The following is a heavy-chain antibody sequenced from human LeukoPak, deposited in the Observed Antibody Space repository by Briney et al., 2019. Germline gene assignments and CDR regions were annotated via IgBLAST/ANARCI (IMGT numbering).Heavy chain of an antibody. CDR3: ARDLGSGSYYPY. D-gene: IGHD3-10*01. J-gene: IGHJ4*02. V-gene: IGHV3-7*01. Sequence: GGSLRLSCAASGFTFSSYWMSWVRQAPGKGLEWVANIKQDGSGKYYVDSVKGRFTISRDNAKNSLYLQMNSLRAEDAAVYYCARDLGSGSYYPYWGQGTLVTVSS. CDR2: IKQDGSGK. CDR1: GFTFSSYW.